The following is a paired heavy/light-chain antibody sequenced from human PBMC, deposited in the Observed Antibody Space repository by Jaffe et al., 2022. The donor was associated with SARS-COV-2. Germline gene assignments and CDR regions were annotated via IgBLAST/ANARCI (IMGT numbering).Light chain of an antibody. V-gene: IGKV3-20*01. Sequence: EIVLTQSPGTLSLSPGERATLSCRASHTITSNYFAWYQQKPGQAPRLLIYGVSRRATGIPDRFRGSGSGANLTLTISRLEAGDFAVYYCQQYDFAPYTFGQGTKLEIK. CDR1: HTITSNY. CDR3: QQYDFAPYT. J-gene: IGKJ2*01. CDR2: GVS.
Heavy chain of an antibody. CDR1: GYSFSAHY. CDR3: ARDGSPWSAYPAGMDV. Sequence: QVQLVQSGPEMRKPGASVKVSCQASGYSFSAHYLHWVRQAPGQGLEWMGWINPSSGGTKYAQKFQGRVSLTRDTSISTAYMEVTRLGSDDTALYYCARDGSPWSAYPAGMDVWGQGTTVTVSS. J-gene: IGHJ6*02. V-gene: IGHV1-2*02. D-gene: IGHD3-3*01. CDR2: INPSSGGT.